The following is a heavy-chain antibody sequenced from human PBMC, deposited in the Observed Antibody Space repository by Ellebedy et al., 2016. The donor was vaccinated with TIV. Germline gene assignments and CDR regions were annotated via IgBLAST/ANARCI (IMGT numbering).Heavy chain of an antibody. D-gene: IGHD3-10*01. V-gene: IGHV3-23*01. CDR1: GFTFSSYA. CDR3: AILDRYGSESSQGRDYYGMDV. J-gene: IGHJ6*02. Sequence: GESLKISCAASGFTFSSYAMSWVRQAPGKGLEWVSAISGSGGSTYYADSVKGRFTISRDNSKNTLYLQMNSLRAEDTAVYYCAILDRYGSESSQGRDYYGMDVWGQGTTVTVSS. CDR2: ISGSGGST.